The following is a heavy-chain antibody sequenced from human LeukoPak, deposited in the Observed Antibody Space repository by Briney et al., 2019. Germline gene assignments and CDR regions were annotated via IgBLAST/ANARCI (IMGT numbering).Heavy chain of an antibody. V-gene: IGHV4-61*02. CDR1: GASISSGSYY. D-gene: IGHD6-19*01. Sequence: PSETLSLTCTASGASISSGSYYWSWIRQPAGKGLEWIGRIYTSGSTNYNPSLRSRVTVSLDTSMNQFSLSLRSVTAADTAVYYCATTVAGVREHAYWGQGTLVTVSS. J-gene: IGHJ4*02. CDR3: ATTVAGVREHAY. CDR2: IYTSGST.